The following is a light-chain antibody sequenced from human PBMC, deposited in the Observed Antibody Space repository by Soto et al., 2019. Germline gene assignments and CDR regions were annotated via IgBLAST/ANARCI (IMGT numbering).Light chain of an antibody. CDR1: QSVSSH. V-gene: IGKV3-11*01. Sequence: EFVFTQSPAPLSFSPVERATLSWRASQSVSSHLAWYQQKPGQAPRLLIYDASNRATGIPARFSGTGSGTDFTLTINNLEPEDFAVYYCQVRTNWSIAFGRGTRLEIK. J-gene: IGKJ5*01. CDR3: QVRTNWSIA. CDR2: DAS.